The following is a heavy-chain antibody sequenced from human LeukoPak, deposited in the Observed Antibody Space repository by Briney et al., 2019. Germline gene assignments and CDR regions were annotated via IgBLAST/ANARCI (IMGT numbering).Heavy chain of an antibody. Sequence: ASVKVSCKASGYTFTGYYMHWVRQAPGQGLEWMGWINPNSGGTNYAQKFQGRVTMTRDTSISTAYMELSRLRSDDTAVYYCARPVDILTGYSPSWDYWGQGTLVTVSS. CDR2: INPNSGGT. V-gene: IGHV1-2*02. J-gene: IGHJ4*02. D-gene: IGHD3-9*01. CDR1: GYTFTGYY. CDR3: ARPVDILTGYSPSWDY.